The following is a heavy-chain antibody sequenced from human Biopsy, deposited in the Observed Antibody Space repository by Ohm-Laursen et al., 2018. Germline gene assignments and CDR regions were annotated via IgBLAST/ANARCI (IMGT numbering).Heavy chain of an antibody. CDR3: ARHPTGFWFDP. Sequence: TLSLTCTVSGGSISSSTTYYLAWLRQPPGKGLEWIGSIYNTETTFYNPSLKSRVTISVDTSTNQFSLKVSSVTAADTALYFCARHPTGFWFDPWGHGTLVTVSS. J-gene: IGHJ5*02. CDR1: GGSISSSTTYY. V-gene: IGHV4-39*01. CDR2: IYNTETT.